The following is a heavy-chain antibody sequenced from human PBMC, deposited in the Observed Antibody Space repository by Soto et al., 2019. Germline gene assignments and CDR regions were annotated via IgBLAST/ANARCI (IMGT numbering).Heavy chain of an antibody. Sequence: ASVKVSCKASGYTFTSHAMHWVRQAPGQRPEWLGWINAGTGNTRYSQKFEVRVTISMDTSANTSYMEMNSLTSEDTAVYYCARRREQRSDYYYGMDVWGQGTTVTVSS. V-gene: IGHV1-3*01. CDR1: GYTFTSHA. CDR2: INAGTGNT. CDR3: ARRREQRSDYYYGMDV. J-gene: IGHJ6*02.